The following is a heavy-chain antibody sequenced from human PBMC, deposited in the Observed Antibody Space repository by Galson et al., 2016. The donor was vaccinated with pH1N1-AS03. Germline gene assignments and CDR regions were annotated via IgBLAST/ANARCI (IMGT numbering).Heavy chain of an antibody. D-gene: IGHD6-19*01. CDR3: AREATSSGQYAEFDYYYGTDV. Sequence: LSLTCSVSGYSISTGHYWGWIRQSPGKGLEWIGSIYHSENTYYNPSLKSRVTISLAESKSQFSLRLTSVTAADTAVYYCAREATSSGQYAEFDYYYGTDVWGQGTTVTVAS. J-gene: IGHJ6*02. V-gene: IGHV4-38-2*02. CDR1: GYSISTGHY. CDR2: IYHSENT.